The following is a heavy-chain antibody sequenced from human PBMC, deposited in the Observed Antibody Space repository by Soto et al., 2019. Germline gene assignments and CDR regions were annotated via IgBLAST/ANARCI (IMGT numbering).Heavy chain of an antibody. CDR1: GFSFSTYG. CDR3: ATELNDMEAFDI. J-gene: IGHJ3*02. Sequence: QVQLVESGGGVVQPGMSLRLSCVASGFSFSTYGMHLVRQATGKGLEWVAMIWNDGSNKYYANSVRDRFTISRDNSMNALYLQMNSLRDEDSAVYYCATELNDMEAFDIWGRGTILTVAS. CDR2: IWNDGSNK. D-gene: IGHD1-1*01. V-gene: IGHV3-33*01.